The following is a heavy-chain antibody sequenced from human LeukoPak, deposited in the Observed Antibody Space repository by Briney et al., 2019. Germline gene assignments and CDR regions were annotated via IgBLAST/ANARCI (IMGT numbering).Heavy chain of an antibody. D-gene: IGHD6-25*01. Sequence: GGSLRLSCAASGFTFSSYWMSWVRQAPGKGLEWVANIKQDGSEKYYVDSVKGRFTISRDNAKNSLYMQMNSLRAEDTAVYYCARVDLAAWFDYWGQGTLVTVSS. CDR1: GFTFSSYW. J-gene: IGHJ4*02. CDR2: IKQDGSEK. CDR3: ARVDLAAWFDY. V-gene: IGHV3-7*04.